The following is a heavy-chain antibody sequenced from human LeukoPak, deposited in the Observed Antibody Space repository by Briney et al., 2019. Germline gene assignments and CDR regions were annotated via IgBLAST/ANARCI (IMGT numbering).Heavy chain of an antibody. D-gene: IGHD1-26*01. CDR1: GYTFTSSG. Sequence: ASVKVSCKASGYTFTSSGISWVRQAPGQGLEWKGWINAYNGDTNYAQKLQGRVTMTTDTSTSTAYMELRSLRSDDTAVYYCARDFPPVGATTVFTYYYYGMDVWGQGTTVTVSS. V-gene: IGHV1-18*01. CDR3: ARDFPPVGATTVFTYYYYGMDV. J-gene: IGHJ6*02. CDR2: INAYNGDT.